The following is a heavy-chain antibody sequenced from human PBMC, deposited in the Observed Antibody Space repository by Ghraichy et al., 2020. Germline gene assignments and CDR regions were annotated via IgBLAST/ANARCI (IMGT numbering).Heavy chain of an antibody. J-gene: IGHJ5*02. D-gene: IGHD3-10*01. CDR3: ARDPRGGFGEQFDP. CDR1: GYSISSGYY. V-gene: IGHV4-38-2*02. CDR2: IYHSGST. Sequence: SETLSLTCTVSGYSISSGYYWGWIRQPPGKGLEWIGSIYHSGSTYYNPSLKSRVTISVDTSKNQFSLTLSSVTAADTAVYYCARDPRGGFGEQFDPWGQGTLVTVSS.